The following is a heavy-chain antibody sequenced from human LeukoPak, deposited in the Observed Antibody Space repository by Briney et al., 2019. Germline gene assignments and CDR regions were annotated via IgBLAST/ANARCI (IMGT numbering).Heavy chain of an antibody. D-gene: IGHD1-26*01. CDR3: ARDRGSYINWFDP. V-gene: IGHV3-21*01. Sequence: GGSLRLSCAASGFTFSSYSMNWVRQAPGKGLEWVSSISSSSSYIYYADSVKGRFTISRDNAKNSLYLQMSSLRAEDTAVYYCARDRGSYINWFDPWGQGTLVTVSS. J-gene: IGHJ5*02. CDR2: ISSSSSYI. CDR1: GFTFSSYS.